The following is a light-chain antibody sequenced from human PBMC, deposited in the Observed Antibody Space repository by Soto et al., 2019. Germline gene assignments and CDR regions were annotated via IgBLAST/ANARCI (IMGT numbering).Light chain of an antibody. CDR3: QDFTESPVT. Sequence: EIVLTQSPGTLSLSPGDRATLSCRASQSVSNNYLTWYQQKPGQAPRLLIYGASTRAIGIPDRLSAGGSGTDFTLTISRLEPEDFAVYYCQDFTESPVTFGQGTKVEVK. J-gene: IGKJ1*01. CDR1: QSVSNNY. CDR2: GAS. V-gene: IGKV3-20*01.